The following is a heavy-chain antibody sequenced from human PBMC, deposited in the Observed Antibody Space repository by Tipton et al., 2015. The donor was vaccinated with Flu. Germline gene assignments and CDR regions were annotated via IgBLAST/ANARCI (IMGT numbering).Heavy chain of an antibody. CDR3: ARGWGLTTTRADAFDI. CDR1: GGSISSGGAY. J-gene: IGHJ3*02. CDR2: IYYSGST. D-gene: IGHD3-16*01. V-gene: IGHV4-31*03. Sequence: TLSLTCTVSGGSISSGGAYWSWIRQHPGKGLEWIGCIYYSGSTYYNPSLKSRVTISVDTSKNQFSLKLSFVTAADTAVYYCARGWGLTTTRADAFDIWGQGTMVTVSS.